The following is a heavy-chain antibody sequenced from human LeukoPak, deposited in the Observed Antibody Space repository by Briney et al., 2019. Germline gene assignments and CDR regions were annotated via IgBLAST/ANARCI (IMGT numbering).Heavy chain of an antibody. Sequence: SETLSLTCAVYGGSFSGYYWSWIRQPPGKGLEWIGEINHSGSTNYNPSLKSRVTISVDTSKNQFSLKLSSVTAADTAVYYCARGGNYGYCSSTSCPRFLNSDYWGQGTLVTVSS. CDR3: ARGGNYGYCSSTSCPRFLNSDY. V-gene: IGHV4-34*01. CDR2: INHSGST. J-gene: IGHJ4*02. D-gene: IGHD2-2*01. CDR1: GGSFSGYY.